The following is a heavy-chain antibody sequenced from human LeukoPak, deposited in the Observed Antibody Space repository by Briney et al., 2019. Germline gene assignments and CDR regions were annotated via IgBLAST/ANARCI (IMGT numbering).Heavy chain of an antibody. Sequence: GGSLRLSCAASGFPFSSYAMAWIRQAPGKGLEWVSTVTNSGSSTYYADSVKGRFTISRDNSKNTLFLQMNSLRAEDTAVYYCAKEDYGGNSKTFDIWGQGTMVTVSS. CDR2: VTNSGSST. J-gene: IGHJ3*02. CDR3: AKEDYGGNSKTFDI. D-gene: IGHD4-23*01. V-gene: IGHV3-23*01. CDR1: GFPFSSYA.